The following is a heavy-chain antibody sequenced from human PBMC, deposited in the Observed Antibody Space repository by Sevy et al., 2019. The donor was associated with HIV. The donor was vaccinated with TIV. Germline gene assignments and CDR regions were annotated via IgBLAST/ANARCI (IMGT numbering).Heavy chain of an antibody. D-gene: IGHD1-7*01. Sequence: ASVKVSCKASGYTFTGYYMHWVRQAPGHRLEWMGWINPNSGGTNYAQKFQGRVTMTRDTSISTAYMELSRLRSDDTALYYCVRDMELVDEGTQEFYYWGQGTLVTVSS. CDR2: INPNSGGT. J-gene: IGHJ4*02. CDR3: VRDMELVDEGTQEFYY. CDR1: GYTFTGYY. V-gene: IGHV1-2*02.